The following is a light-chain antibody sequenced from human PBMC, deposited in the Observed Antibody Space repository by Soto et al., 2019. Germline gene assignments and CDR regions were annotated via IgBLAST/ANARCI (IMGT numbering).Light chain of an antibody. Sequence: DIQRTQSPATLSASLGDRVTITCGASQSIGIWLAWYQQKPGKAPKLLIYKASSLASGAPSRFSGSGSGREFTLTISSLQPDDFATYFCHQYNDYLRAFGQGTKV. J-gene: IGKJ1*01. CDR2: KAS. V-gene: IGKV1-5*03. CDR3: HQYNDYLRA. CDR1: QSIGIW.